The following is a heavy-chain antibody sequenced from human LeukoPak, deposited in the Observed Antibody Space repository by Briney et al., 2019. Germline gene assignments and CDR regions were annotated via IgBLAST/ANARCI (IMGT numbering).Heavy chain of an antibody. Sequence: ASVKVSCKASGYTXTDYYMHWVRQAPGQGLEWMGWVNPSGVTNYAQKFQGRVTMTRDTSIATAYMELSRLRSDDTAVYYCARQKSFDNWGQGTLVTVSS. J-gene: IGHJ4*02. CDR2: VNPSGVT. CDR3: ARQKSFDN. CDR1: GYTXTDYY. V-gene: IGHV1-2*02.